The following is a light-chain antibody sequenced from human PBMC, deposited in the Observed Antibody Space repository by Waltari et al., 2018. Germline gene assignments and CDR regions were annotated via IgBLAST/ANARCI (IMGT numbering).Light chain of an antibody. Sequence: QSALTQPASVSGSPGQSTTISCTGATSAVGSSNLVPWYQFHPGKAPQLMIYEVTRRPSGISTRFSGSKSGNTASLTISGLRAEDEAEYFCCSFVAGSSWVFGGGTKLTV. J-gene: IGLJ3*02. CDR1: TSAVGSSNL. CDR2: EVT. V-gene: IGLV2-23*02. CDR3: CSFVAGSSWV.